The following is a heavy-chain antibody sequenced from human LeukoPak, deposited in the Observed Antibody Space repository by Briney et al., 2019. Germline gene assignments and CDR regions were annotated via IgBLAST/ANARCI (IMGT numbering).Heavy chain of an antibody. V-gene: IGHV4-4*07. CDR1: GGSISSYY. Sequence: SETLSLTCTVSGGSISSYYWNWIRQPAGKGLEWIGRIYTSGSTNYNPSLKSRVTMSVDTSKNQFSLKLSSVTAADTAVYYCARESYYGGSGPFDYWGQGTLVTVSS. CDR2: IYTSGST. CDR3: ARESYYGGSGPFDY. J-gene: IGHJ4*02. D-gene: IGHD3-10*01.